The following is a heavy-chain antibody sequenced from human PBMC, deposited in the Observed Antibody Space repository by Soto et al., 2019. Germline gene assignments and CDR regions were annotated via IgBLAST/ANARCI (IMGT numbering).Heavy chain of an antibody. Sequence: ASVKVSCKASGYTFTSYDINWVRQATGQGLEWMGWMNPNSGNTGYAQKFQGRVTMTRNTSISTAYVELSSLRSEDTAVYYCARGRGVGHGENFDYWGQGTLVTVSS. CDR3: ARGRGVGHGENFDY. V-gene: IGHV1-8*01. CDR2: MNPNSGNT. J-gene: IGHJ4*02. CDR1: GYTFTSYD. D-gene: IGHD3-10*01.